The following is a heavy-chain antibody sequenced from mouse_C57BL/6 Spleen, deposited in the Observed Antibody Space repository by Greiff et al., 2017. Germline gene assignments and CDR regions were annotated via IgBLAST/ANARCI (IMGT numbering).Heavy chain of an antibody. CDR2: ISSGGSYT. CDR1: GFTFSSYG. CDR3: ARHPWRYYFDY. V-gene: IGHV5-6*01. J-gene: IGHJ2*01. Sequence: EVQLVESGGDLVKPGGSLKLSCAASGFTFSSYGMSWVRQTPDKRLEWVATISSGGSYTYYPDSVKGRFTISRDNAKNTLYLQMSSLKSEDTAMYYCARHPWRYYFDYWGQGTTLTVSS.